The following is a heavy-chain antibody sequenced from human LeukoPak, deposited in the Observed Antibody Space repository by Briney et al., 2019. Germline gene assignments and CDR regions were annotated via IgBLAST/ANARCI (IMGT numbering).Heavy chain of an antibody. Sequence: GGSLRPSCAASGFTFSRYSTNWVRQAPGKGLEWVSSISISSSYIYYADSVKGRFTMSRDNAKNSLYLQVNSLRAEDTAVYYCARGALDAATPFDSWGQGTLVTVSS. CDR1: GFTFSRYS. CDR2: ISISSSYI. D-gene: IGHD2-15*01. CDR3: ARGALDAATPFDS. J-gene: IGHJ5*01. V-gene: IGHV3-21*01.